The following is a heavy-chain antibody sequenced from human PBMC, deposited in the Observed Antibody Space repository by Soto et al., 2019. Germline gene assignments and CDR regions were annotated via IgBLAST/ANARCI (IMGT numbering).Heavy chain of an antibody. CDR2: VSPPFRTS. Sequence: QVQLVQSGAEVKKPGSSVKVSCKTSGVSFNNNGIGWVRQAPGHGLEWMGGVSPPFRTSNYARKFQGRISITAGASTGTVNMELSSLTSEDTAQYYCARVLYYGSGRYSPYGMDVWGQGTTVTVSS. J-gene: IGHJ6*02. D-gene: IGHD3-10*01. V-gene: IGHV1-69*01. CDR1: GVSFNNNG. CDR3: ARVLYYGSGRYSPYGMDV.